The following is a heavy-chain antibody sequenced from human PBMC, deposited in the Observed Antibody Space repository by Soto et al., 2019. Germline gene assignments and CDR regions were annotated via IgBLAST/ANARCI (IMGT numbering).Heavy chain of an antibody. D-gene: IGHD2-15*01. CDR2: ISGSGGST. Sequence: GGSLRLSCAASGFTFSSYAMSWVRQAPGKGLEWVSAISGSGGSTYYADSVKGRFTISRDNSKNTLYLQMNSLRAEDTAVYYCATLEIGYCSGGSCYPVDYWGQGTLVTVSS. V-gene: IGHV3-23*01. CDR1: GFTFSSYA. J-gene: IGHJ4*02. CDR3: ATLEIGYCSGGSCYPVDY.